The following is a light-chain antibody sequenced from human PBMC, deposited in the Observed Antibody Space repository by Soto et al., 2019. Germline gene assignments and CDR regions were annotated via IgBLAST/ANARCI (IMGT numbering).Light chain of an antibody. CDR3: QQRSNWPIT. Sequence: EVVMTQSPATLSVSPGERATLSCRASESVSSNLAWYQQRPGQAPRLVTYGASTRATGIPARFSGSGSGTDFTLTISSLEPEDFAVYYCQQRSNWPITFGQGTRLEIK. J-gene: IGKJ5*01. CDR2: GAS. V-gene: IGKV3-11*01. CDR1: ESVSSN.